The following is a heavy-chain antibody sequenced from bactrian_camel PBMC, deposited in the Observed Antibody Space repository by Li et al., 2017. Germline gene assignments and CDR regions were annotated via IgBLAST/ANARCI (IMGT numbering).Heavy chain of an antibody. CDR3: GATDIWYFARGDRSKYKY. V-gene: IGHV3S53*01. D-gene: IGHD6*01. CDR2: IDSDNST. CDR1: EYLFTSYC. J-gene: IGHJ4*01. Sequence: HVQLVESGGGSVQAGGSLRLSCAAHEYLFTSYCMGWFRQAPGKEREGVASIDSDNSTTYAESVKGRFTISRYNAQNTMYLQMNSLKTEDTGVYYCGATDIWYFARGDRSKYKYWGQGTQVTVS.